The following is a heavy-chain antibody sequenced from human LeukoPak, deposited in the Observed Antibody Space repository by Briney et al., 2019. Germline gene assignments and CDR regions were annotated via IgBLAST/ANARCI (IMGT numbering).Heavy chain of an antibody. CDR1: GFTFSSYA. CDR3: ARERVVLMVYASTNASDI. CDR2: ISYDGSNK. J-gene: IGHJ3*02. V-gene: IGHV3-30-3*01. Sequence: PGGSLRLSCAASGFTFSSYAMHWVRQAPGKGLEWVAVISYDGSNKYYADSVKGRFTISRDNSKNTLYLQMNSLRAEDTAVYYCARERVVLMVYASTNASDIWGQGTMVTVSS. D-gene: IGHD2-8*01.